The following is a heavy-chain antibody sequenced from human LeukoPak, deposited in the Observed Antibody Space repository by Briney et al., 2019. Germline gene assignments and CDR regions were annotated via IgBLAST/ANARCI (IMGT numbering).Heavy chain of an antibody. J-gene: IGHJ6*02. V-gene: IGHV4-59*01. CDR1: GGSISSYY. CDR2: IYNSGST. Sequence: SETLSLTRTVSGGSISSYYGSWIRQPPGKGLEWIGYIYNSGSTNYNPSLKSRVTISEDTSKNQFSLKLTSVTAADTAVHYCATSPEGLWFGESGGMDVWGQGTTVTVSS. CDR3: ATSPEGLWFGESGGMDV. D-gene: IGHD3-10*01.